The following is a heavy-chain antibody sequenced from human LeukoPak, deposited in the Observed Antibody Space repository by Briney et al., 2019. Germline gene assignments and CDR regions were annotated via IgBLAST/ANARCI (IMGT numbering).Heavy chain of an antibody. CDR1: GYTFTSYG. CDR3: ARERYCSSTSCYANDY. CDR2: ISAYNGNT. J-gene: IGHJ4*02. Sequence: RGASVKVSCKASGYTFTSYGISWVRQAPGQGLEWMGWISAYNGNTNYAQKLQGRVTMTTDTSTSTAYMELRSLRSDDTDVYYCARERYCSSTSCYANDYWGQGTLVTVSS. D-gene: IGHD2-2*01. V-gene: IGHV1-18*01.